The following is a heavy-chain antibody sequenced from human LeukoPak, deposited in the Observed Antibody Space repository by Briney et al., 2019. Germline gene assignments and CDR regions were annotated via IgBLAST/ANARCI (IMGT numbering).Heavy chain of an antibody. CDR3: ARGDFWSGFVGFAAFDI. V-gene: IGHV4-39*01. D-gene: IGHD3-3*01. CDR2: IYYSGST. Sequence: PSETLSLTCTVSGGSISSSSYYWGWIRQPPGKGLEWIGSIYYSGSTYYNPSLKSRVTISVDTSKNQFSLKLSSVTAADTAVYYCARGDFWSGFVGFAAFDIWGQGTMVTVSS. J-gene: IGHJ3*02. CDR1: GGSISSSSYY.